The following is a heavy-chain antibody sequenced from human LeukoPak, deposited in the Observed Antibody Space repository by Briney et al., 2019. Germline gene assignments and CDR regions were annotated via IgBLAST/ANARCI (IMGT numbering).Heavy chain of an antibody. CDR3: ARELWFVNAPGSWFDP. V-gene: IGHV4-30-2*01. CDR2: IYHSGST. Sequence: SETLSLTCAVSGGSISSGGYSWSWIRQPPGKGLEWIGYIYHSGSTYYNPSLKSRVTISVDKSNNQFSLRLTSVTAADTAVYYCARELWFVNAPGSWFDPWGQGTLVTVSS. J-gene: IGHJ5*02. CDR1: GGSISSGGYS. D-gene: IGHD3-10*01.